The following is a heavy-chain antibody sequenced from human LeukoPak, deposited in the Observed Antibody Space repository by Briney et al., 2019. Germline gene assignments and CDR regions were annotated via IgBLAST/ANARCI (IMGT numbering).Heavy chain of an antibody. Sequence: SETLSLTCTVSGGSISSGGYYWIWIRQPPGKGLEWIGYIYHSGSTYYNPSLKSRVTISVDRSKNQFSLRLSSVTAADTAVYYCARVNSGNYYSFGYWGQGTLVTVSS. CDR1: GGSISSGGYY. CDR3: ARVNSGNYYSFGY. CDR2: IYHSGST. D-gene: IGHD1-26*01. V-gene: IGHV4-30-2*01. J-gene: IGHJ4*02.